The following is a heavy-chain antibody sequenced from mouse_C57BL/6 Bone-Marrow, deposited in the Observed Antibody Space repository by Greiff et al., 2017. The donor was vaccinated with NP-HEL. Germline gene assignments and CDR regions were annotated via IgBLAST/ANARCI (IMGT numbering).Heavy chain of an antibody. J-gene: IGHJ2*01. Sequence: VQLQQSGAELVRPGASVKLSCTASGFNIKDDYMHWVKQRPEQGLEWIGWIDPENGDTEYASKFQGKATITADTSSNTAYLQLSSLTSEDTAVYYCTTSYYDNLYWGQGTTLTVSS. V-gene: IGHV14-4*01. CDR1: GFNIKDDY. CDR2: IDPENGDT. CDR3: TTSYYDNLY. D-gene: IGHD2-10*01.